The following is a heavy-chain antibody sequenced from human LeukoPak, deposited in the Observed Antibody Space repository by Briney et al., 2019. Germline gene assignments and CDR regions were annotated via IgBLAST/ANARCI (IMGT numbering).Heavy chain of an antibody. CDR2: ISYDGSNK. V-gene: IGHV3-30*18. J-gene: IGHJ3*02. Sequence: PGGSLRLSCAASGFTFSSYGMHWVRQAPGKDQECVAVISYDGSNKYYADSVKGRFTISRDNSKNTLYLQMNSLRAEDTAVYYCAKDEAKTFDIWGQGTMVTVSS. CDR1: GFTFSSYG. CDR3: AKDEAKTFDI.